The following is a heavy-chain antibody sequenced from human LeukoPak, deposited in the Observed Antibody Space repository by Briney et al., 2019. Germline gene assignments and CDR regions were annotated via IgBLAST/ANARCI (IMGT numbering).Heavy chain of an antibody. CDR1: GFTFSSYW. V-gene: IGHV3-74*01. D-gene: IGHD2-21*02. CDR3: ARDSGAAFPY. J-gene: IGHJ4*02. CDR2: INSDGSST. Sequence: GGSLRLSCAASGFTFSSYWMHWVRQAPGNGLVWVSRINSDGSSTYYANSVKGRFTISRDNSKNTLYLQMNSLRAEDTAVYYCARDSGAAFPYWGQGTLVTVSS.